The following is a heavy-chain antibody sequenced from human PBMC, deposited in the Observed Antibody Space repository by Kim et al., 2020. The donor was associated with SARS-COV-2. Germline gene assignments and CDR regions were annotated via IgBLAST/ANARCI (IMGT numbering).Heavy chain of an antibody. J-gene: IGHJ6*01. CDR2: IQNKFEGAIT. D-gene: IGHD5-12*01. V-gene: IGHV3-15*01. CDR1: EFTFTNAW. Sequence: GGSLRLSCAASEFTFTNAWMNWVRQAPGKGLEWVGRIQNKFEGAITEYAAAVTGRFTILRDDSRHILYLEMHSLRTEDTGIYYCTTVKLIGYRDIGMDV. CDR3: TTVKLIGYRDIGMDV.